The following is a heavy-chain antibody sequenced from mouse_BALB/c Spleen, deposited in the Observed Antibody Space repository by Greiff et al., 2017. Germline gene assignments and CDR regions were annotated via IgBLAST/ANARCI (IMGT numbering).Heavy chain of an antibody. J-gene: IGHJ4*01. CDR3: ARRTNWALYYAMDY. CDR2: ISSGSSTI. Sequence: EVQLVESGGGLVQPGGSRKLSCAASGFTFSSFGMHWVRQAPEKGLEWVAYISSGSSTIYYADTVKGRFTISRDNPKNTLFLQMTSLRSEDTAMYYCARRTNWALYYAMDYWGQGTSVTVSS. CDR1: GFTFSSFG. V-gene: IGHV5-17*02. D-gene: IGHD4-1*01.